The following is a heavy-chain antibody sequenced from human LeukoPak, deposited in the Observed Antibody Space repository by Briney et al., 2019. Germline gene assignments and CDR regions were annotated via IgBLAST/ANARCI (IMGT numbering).Heavy chain of an antibody. CDR1: GFTSSSYW. V-gene: IGHV3-21*04. CDR3: AKGARWAVPGSWLDY. Sequence: GGFLRLSCAASGFTSSSYWMSWVRQAPGKGLEWVSSIISSSSYIYYADSVKGRFTISRDNAKNSLYLQMNSLRVEDTAVYFCAKGARWAVPGSWLDYWGQGSLVAVSS. D-gene: IGHD6-19*01. CDR2: IISSSSYI. J-gene: IGHJ4*02.